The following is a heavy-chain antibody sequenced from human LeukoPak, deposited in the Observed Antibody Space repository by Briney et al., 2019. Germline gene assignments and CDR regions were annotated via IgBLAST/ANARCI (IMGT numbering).Heavy chain of an antibody. J-gene: IGHJ3*02. Sequence: GGSLRLSCAASGFIFSSYGMHWVRQAPGKGLEWVAFIQYDGRNIYYPDSVKGRFTISRDNSKNTVYLQMNSLRGEDTAVYYCARFPRTPGDAFDTGGQGTMVTVSA. CDR1: GFIFSSYG. CDR2: IQYDGRNI. CDR3: ARFPRTPGDAFDT. V-gene: IGHV3-30*02. D-gene: IGHD4-23*01.